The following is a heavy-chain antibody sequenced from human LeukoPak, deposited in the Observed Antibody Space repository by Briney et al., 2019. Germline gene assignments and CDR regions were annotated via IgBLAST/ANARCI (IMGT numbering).Heavy chain of an antibody. Sequence: ASVKVSCKASGYTFTSYGISWVRQAPGQGLEWMGWISAYNGNTNYAQKLQGRVTMTTDTSTSTAYMELRSLRSDDTAVYYCARDPPNSFCSGGSCYFDYWGQGTLVTVSS. D-gene: IGHD2-15*01. CDR3: ARDPPNSFCSGGSCYFDY. CDR2: ISAYNGNT. J-gene: IGHJ4*02. V-gene: IGHV1-18*01. CDR1: GYTFTSYG.